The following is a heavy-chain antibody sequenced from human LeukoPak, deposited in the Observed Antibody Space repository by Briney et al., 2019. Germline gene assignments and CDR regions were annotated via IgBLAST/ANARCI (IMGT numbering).Heavy chain of an antibody. CDR2: ISDSSRTI. J-gene: IGHJ4*02. CDR1: GFTFSTYS. Sequence: GGSLRLSCAASGFTFSTYSMNWVRQAPGKGLEWVSYISDSSRTIFYADSVKGRFTISRDNAKNSLYLLMNRLRAEDTAVYYCARSDYGDSVGPYYFGDWGQGTLVTVSS. D-gene: IGHD4-17*01. V-gene: IGHV3-48*04. CDR3: ARSDYGDSVGPYYFGD.